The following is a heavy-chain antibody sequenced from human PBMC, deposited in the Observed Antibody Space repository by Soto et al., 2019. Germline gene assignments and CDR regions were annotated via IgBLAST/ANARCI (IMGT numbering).Heavy chain of an antibody. Sequence: QVQLVQSGAEAKKPGASVKVSCKASGYTLTTYAIHWVRQAPGQRPEWMGWMNAGNGKTEYSQKFQGRVTITRDTSGSTAYMELSGLRSEDKAVYYWSRYKGEAPSCYGMDVW. CDR3: SRYKGEAPSCYGMDV. V-gene: IGHV1-3*01. D-gene: IGHD1-1*01. J-gene: IGHJ6*01. CDR2: MNAGNGKT. CDR1: GYTLTTYA.